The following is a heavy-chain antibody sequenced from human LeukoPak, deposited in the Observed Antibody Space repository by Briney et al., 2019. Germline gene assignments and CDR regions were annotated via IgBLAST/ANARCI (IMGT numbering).Heavy chain of an antibody. V-gene: IGHV3-30*18. D-gene: IGHD1-26*01. CDR2: ISHDGNSK. J-gene: IGHJ4*02. CDR1: GFTFSDFG. CDR3: AKDRSYSGYEPLDH. Sequence: GRSLRLSCAASGFTFSDFGMHWVRQAPGKGLESVAVISHDGNSKYSADSVRGRFTISRDNSKNTLYLQMDSLRVEDTAVYYCAKDRSYSGYEPLDHRGQGTLVSVSS.